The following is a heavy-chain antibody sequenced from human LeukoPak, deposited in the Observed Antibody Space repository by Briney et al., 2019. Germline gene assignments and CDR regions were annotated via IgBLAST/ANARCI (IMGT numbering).Heavy chain of an antibody. CDR1: GFIFSSYA. CDR3: ARGGSSGYYSDY. V-gene: IGHV3-23*01. Sequence: TGGSLRLSCAASGFIFSSYAMSWVRQAPGKGLEWVSALSGSGGNTYYADSVKGRFTISRDNSKNTLYLQMNSLRAEDTAVYYCARGGSSGYYSDYWGQGTLVTVSS. D-gene: IGHD3-22*01. CDR2: LSGSGGNT. J-gene: IGHJ4*02.